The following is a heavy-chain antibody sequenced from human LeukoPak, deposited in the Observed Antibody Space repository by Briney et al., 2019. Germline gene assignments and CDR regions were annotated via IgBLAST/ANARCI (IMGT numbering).Heavy chain of an antibody. Sequence: GGSLRPSCVASGFTSSNYWMSWVRQAPGKGLESVANIKQDGSEKYYVDSVKGRFTISRDNAKNSLYLQMNSLRAEDTAVYYCGRVQLGRPSYCYGMDVWGQGTTVTVSS. CDR1: GFTSSNYW. D-gene: IGHD7-27*01. V-gene: IGHV3-7*01. CDR2: IKQDGSEK. J-gene: IGHJ6*02. CDR3: GRVQLGRPSYCYGMDV.